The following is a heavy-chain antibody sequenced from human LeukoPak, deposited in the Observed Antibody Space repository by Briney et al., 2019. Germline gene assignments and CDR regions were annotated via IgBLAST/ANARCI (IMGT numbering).Heavy chain of an antibody. CDR3: ARFVKKGVAYSSGYLGGMDV. J-gene: IGHJ6*02. D-gene: IGHD3-22*01. CDR1: GYSFTSYW. V-gene: IGHV5-51*01. Sequence: GESLKISCKGSGYSFTSYWIGWVRQMPGKGLEWMGIIYPGDSDTRYSPSFQGQVTISADKSISTAYLQWSSLKASDTAMYYCARFVKKGVAYSSGYLGGMDVWGQGTTVTVSS. CDR2: IYPGDSDT.